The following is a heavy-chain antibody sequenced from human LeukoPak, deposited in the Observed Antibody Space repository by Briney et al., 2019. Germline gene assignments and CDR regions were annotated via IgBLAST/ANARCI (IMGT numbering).Heavy chain of an antibody. D-gene: IGHD2-15*01. CDR2: INHSGST. J-gene: IGHJ5*02. CDR1: GGSISNKY. CDR3: ARGSPLGYCSGGSCYSTINNWFDP. Sequence: PSETLSLTCTVSGGSISNKYWSWIRQPPGKGLEWIGEINHSGSTNYSPSLKSRVTISVDTSKNQFSLKLSSVTAADTAVYYCARGSPLGYCSGGSCYSTINNWFDPWGQGTLVTVSS. V-gene: IGHV4-34*01.